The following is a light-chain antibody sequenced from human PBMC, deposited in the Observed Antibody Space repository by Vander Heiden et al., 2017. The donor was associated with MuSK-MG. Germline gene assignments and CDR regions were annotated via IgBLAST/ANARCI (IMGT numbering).Light chain of an antibody. CDR2: GAS. CDR1: QSISSY. CDR3: QQTDNSPHT. J-gene: IGKJ3*01. V-gene: IGKV1-39*01. Sequence: DIQMTQSPSSLSASVGDRVTITCRASQSISSYLNWYQQKPGQAPKYLIYGASNLQSGVPSRFSGSGSGTDFTLTISWLQPEDFAIYYCQQTDNSPHTFGHGTKVDMK.